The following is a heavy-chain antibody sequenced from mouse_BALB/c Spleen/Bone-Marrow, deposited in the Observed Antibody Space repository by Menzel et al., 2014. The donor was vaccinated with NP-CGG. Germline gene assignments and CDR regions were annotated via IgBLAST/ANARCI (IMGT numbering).Heavy chain of an antibody. CDR2: IYYSGTI. J-gene: IGHJ4*01. D-gene: IGHD2-14*01. V-gene: IGHV3-5*02. Sequence: EVQLQQSGPGLVKPSQTESLTCTVTGISITTGNYRWSWIRQFPGNKLEWIGFIYYSGTITYNPSLTSRTTITRDTSKNQFFLEMDSLTTEDTATYYCARAYYRYAMDYWGQGTSVTVSS. CDR3: ARAYYRYAMDY. CDR1: GISITTGNYR.